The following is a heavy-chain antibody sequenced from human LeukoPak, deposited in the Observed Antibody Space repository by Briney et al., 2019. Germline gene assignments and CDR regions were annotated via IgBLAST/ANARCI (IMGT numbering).Heavy chain of an antibody. CDR3: AKNRGTWTAFYDY. CDR1: GFTFSNYA. Sequence: GGSLRLSCTASGFTFSNYAMSWVRQAPGKGLEWVSGISASYSSTYYADYADSVKGRFTISRDNSKSTLYLQMNSLRAEDTAVYYCAKNRGTWTAFYDYWGQGALVTVSA. J-gene: IGHJ4*02. CDR2: ISASYSST. V-gene: IGHV3-23*01. D-gene: IGHD3/OR15-3a*01.